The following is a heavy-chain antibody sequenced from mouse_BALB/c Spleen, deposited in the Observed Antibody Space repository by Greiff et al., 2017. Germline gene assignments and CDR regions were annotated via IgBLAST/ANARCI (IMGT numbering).Heavy chain of an antibody. Sequence: QVQLKQSGAELARPGASVKLSCKASGYTFTDYYINWVKQRTGQGLEWIGEIYPGSGNTYYNEKFKGKATLTADKSSSTAYMQLSSLTSEDSAVYFCARRDYGSSWFADWGQGTLVTVSA. V-gene: IGHV1-77*01. CDR2: IYPGSGNT. D-gene: IGHD1-1*01. CDR1: GYTFTDYY. J-gene: IGHJ3*01. CDR3: ARRDYGSSWFAD.